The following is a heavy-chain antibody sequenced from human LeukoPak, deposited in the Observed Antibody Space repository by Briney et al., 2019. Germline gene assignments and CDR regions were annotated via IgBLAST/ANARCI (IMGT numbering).Heavy chain of an antibody. D-gene: IGHD6-13*01. CDR2: INWNGGST. J-gene: IGHJ4*02. Sequence: GGSLRLSCAASGFTFDDYGMSWVRQAPGKGLEWVSGINWNGGSTGYADSVKGRFTISRDNAKNSLYLQMNSLRAEDTALYYCARAYGTTWSSHHLDSWGQGTLVIVSS. CDR3: ARAYGTTWSSHHLDS. V-gene: IGHV3-20*04. CDR1: GFTFDDYG.